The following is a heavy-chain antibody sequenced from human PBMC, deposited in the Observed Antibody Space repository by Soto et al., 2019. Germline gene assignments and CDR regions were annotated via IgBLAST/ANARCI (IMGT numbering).Heavy chain of an antibody. D-gene: IGHD2-15*01. V-gene: IGHV1-3*01. J-gene: IGHJ5*02. CDR2: INAGNGNT. CDR1: GYTFTSYA. Sequence: QVQLVQSGAEVKKPGASVKVSCKASGYTFTSYAMHWVRQAPGQRLEWMGWINAGNGNTKYSQKFQGRVTITRDTSASTAYMERSSMRSEDTAVYYCARGSVVGFDPWGQGTLVTVSS. CDR3: ARGSVVGFDP.